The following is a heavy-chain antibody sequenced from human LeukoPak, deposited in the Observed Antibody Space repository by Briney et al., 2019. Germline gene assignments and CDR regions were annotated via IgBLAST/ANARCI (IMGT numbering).Heavy chain of an antibody. V-gene: IGHV3-74*03. CDR1: GFTLNTYW. CDR2: VNREGTTT. J-gene: IGHJ4*02. D-gene: IGHD3-9*01. CDR3: ARDLDWILFDY. Sequence: GGSLRLSCAASGFTLNTYWMHWVRQAPGKGLVWVARVNREGTTTTYADSAKGRFTISRDNAKNTLYLQMNNLRAEDTAVYYCARDLDWILFDYWGQGTLVTVSS.